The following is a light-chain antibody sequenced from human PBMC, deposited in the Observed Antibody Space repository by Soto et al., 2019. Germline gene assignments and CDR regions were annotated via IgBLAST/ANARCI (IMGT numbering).Light chain of an antibody. Sequence: EIVMTQSPATLSVSPGERATLSCRASQSVSSNLAWYQQKPGQAPRLLIYGASTRATGIPARFSGSGSGTEFTLTISSLQSEDFAVYYCQQYNNWPRKLTFGGGIKVEIK. V-gene: IGKV3-15*01. CDR2: GAS. CDR1: QSVSSN. CDR3: QQYNNWPRKLT. J-gene: IGKJ4*01.